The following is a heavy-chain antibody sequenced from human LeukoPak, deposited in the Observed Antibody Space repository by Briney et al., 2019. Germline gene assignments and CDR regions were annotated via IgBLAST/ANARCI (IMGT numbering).Heavy chain of an antibody. V-gene: IGHV1-18*01. CDR3: ARLAVAGKFYFDY. D-gene: IGHD6-19*01. J-gene: IGHJ4*02. Sequence: VASVKVSCKASGYTFTSYGISWVRQAPGQGLEWMGWISAYNGNTNYAQNLQGRVTMTTDTSTSTAYMELRSLRSDDTAGYYCARLAVAGKFYFDYWGQGTLVTVSS. CDR1: GYTFTSYG. CDR2: ISAYNGNT.